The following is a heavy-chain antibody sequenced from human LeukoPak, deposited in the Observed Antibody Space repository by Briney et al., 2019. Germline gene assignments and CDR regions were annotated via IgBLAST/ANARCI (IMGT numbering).Heavy chain of an antibody. J-gene: IGHJ5*02. D-gene: IGHD1-1*01. Sequence: GASLRLSCAASGFTFSSYAMSWVRQAPGKGLEWASAIKGRFTISRDNSKNTLYLQMNSLRAEDTAVYYCAKDRRPDPEGVLEDNWFDPWGQGTLVTVSS. CDR3: AKDRRPDPEGVLEDNWFDP. V-gene: IGHV3-23*01. CDR1: GFTFSSYA. CDR2: I.